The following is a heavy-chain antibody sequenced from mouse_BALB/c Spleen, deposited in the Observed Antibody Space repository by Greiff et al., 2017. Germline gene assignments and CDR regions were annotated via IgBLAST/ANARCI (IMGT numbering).Heavy chain of an antibody. D-gene: IGHD2-1*01. CDR3: ARDGNLFAY. J-gene: IGHJ3*01. CDR1: GFTFSSYA. CDR2: ISSGGSYT. V-gene: IGHV5-9-4*01. Sequence: EVKVVESGGGLVKPGGSLKLSCAASGFTFSSYAMSWVRQSPEKRLEWVAEISSGGSYTYYPDTVTGRFTISRDNAKNTLYLEMSSLRSEDTAMYYCARDGNLFAYWGQGTLVTVSA.